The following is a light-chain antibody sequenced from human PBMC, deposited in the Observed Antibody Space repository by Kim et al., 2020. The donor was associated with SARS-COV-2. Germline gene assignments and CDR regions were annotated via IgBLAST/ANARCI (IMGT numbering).Light chain of an antibody. Sequence: AIQLTQSPSSLSASVGDRVTITCRASQGINSALAWYQQKPGKVPKLLMYDASSLESGVSSRFSGSGSGTDFTLTISSLQPEDFATYYCQQVNSYPITFGQGTRLEIK. CDR2: DAS. V-gene: IGKV1-13*02. CDR3: QQVNSYPIT. J-gene: IGKJ5*01. CDR1: QGINSA.